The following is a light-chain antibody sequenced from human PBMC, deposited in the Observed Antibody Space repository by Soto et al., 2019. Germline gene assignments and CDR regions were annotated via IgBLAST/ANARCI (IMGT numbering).Light chain of an antibody. CDR1: QSLLHSNGYNY. Sequence: DIVMTQSPLSLPVTPGEPASISCRSSQSLLHSNGYNYLDWYLQKPGQSPQLLIDLGSNRASGVPDRFSGIGSGTDFTMKISRVEVEDVGVYYCMQALQTPYTFGQGTKLEIK. CDR2: LGS. J-gene: IGKJ2*01. CDR3: MQALQTPYT. V-gene: IGKV2-28*01.